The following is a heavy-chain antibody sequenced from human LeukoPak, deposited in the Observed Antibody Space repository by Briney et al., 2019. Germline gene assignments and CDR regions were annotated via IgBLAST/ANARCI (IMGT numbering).Heavy chain of an antibody. CDR3: ARGHTAVTRHFDF. J-gene: IGHJ4*02. D-gene: IGHD4-17*01. V-gene: IGHV3-21*01. CDR2: ISSGSSAI. Sequence: GGSLRLSCGGSGFTFTTYSMTWVRQAPGKGLEWVSIISSGSSAIFSADALKGRFTISRDDAKNLLYLDMNSLRAEDTAVYYCARGHTAVTRHFDFWGQGTLVTVSS. CDR1: GFTFTTYS.